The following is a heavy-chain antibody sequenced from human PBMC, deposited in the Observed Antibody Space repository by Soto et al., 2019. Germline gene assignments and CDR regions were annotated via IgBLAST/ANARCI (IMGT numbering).Heavy chain of an antibody. V-gene: IGHV3-74*01. Sequence: EVQLVESGGGLVQPGGSLRLSCAASGFTFSTYWMHWVRQAPGEGLVWVSRISADGSSTTYADFVRGRFTISRDNGKNTLYLEMNSLRAEDTALYYCARISAGSGNCGMDVWGQGTTVIVSS. CDR1: GFTFSTYW. CDR3: ARISAGSGNCGMDV. CDR2: ISADGSST. D-gene: IGHD1-20*01. J-gene: IGHJ6*02.